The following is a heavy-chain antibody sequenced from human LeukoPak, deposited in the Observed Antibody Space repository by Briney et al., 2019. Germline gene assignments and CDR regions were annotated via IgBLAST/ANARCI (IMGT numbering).Heavy chain of an antibody. CDR3: AREGNGLLSKDLDY. CDR2: INPRDGGT. J-gene: IGHJ4*02. CDR1: GYTFTDYY. V-gene: IGHV1-2*02. Sequence: ASVKVSCKDSGYTFTDYYLHWVRQAPGQGLEWVGYINPRDGGTSSPPNFRGRVTMTTDASSSTVYMELSRLTSDDTAIYYCAREGNGLLSKDLDYWGQGTLVTVSS. D-gene: IGHD2-15*01.